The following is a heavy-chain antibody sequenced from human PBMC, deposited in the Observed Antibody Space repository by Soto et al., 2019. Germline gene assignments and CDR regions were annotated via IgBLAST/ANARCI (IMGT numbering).Heavy chain of an antibody. Sequence: SETLSLTCTVSGGCISSYYWRWIRQPPGKGLEWIRYSYYSGSTNYNPSLKSRVSISADTSKNQFSLKLSPVTAAATAVYYCATGHILTGSFDPSAPGTLVTVS. CDR2: SYYSGST. D-gene: IGHD3-9*01. CDR1: GGCISSYY. CDR3: ATGHILTGSFDP. J-gene: IGHJ5*02. V-gene: IGHV4-59*01.